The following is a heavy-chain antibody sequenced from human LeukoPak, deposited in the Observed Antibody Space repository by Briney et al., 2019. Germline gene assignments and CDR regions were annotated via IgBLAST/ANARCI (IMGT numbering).Heavy chain of an antibody. Sequence: ASVKVSCKASGYTFTSYGISWVRQAPGQGLEWMGWISAYNGNTNYAQKLQARVTMTTDTSTSTAYMELRSLRSDDTAVYYCARDGQWLVPDYYYYMDVWGKGTTVTVSS. CDR2: ISAYNGNT. D-gene: IGHD6-19*01. CDR1: GYTFTSYG. J-gene: IGHJ6*03. V-gene: IGHV1-18*01. CDR3: ARDGQWLVPDYYYYMDV.